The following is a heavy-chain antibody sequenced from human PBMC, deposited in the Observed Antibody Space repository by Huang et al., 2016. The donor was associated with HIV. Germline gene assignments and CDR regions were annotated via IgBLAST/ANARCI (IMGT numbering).Heavy chain of an antibody. CDR2: ISAYNGHT. V-gene: IGHV1-18*01. CDR3: ARDRGAVAGTSPGY. CDR1: GYTFTSYG. J-gene: IGHJ4*02. Sequence: QVQLVQSGAEVKKPGASVKVSCKASGYTFTSYGISWVRQAPGQGLEWMGWISAYNGHTNYAQKLQGRVTMTTETSTSTAYMERRSLRSDDTAVYDCARDRGAVAGTSPGYWGQGTLVTVSS. D-gene: IGHD6-19*01.